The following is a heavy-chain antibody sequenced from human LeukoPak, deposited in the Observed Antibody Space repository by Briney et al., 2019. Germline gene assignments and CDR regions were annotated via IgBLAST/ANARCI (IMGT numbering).Heavy chain of an antibody. J-gene: IGHJ5*02. CDR2: ISWRSGSI. V-gene: IGHV3-9*01. CDR3: ARGVGGFFSTYNWFDP. CDR1: GFIFDDYA. D-gene: IGHD2-15*01. Sequence: SLRLSCTASGFIFDDYAMHWVRQAPGKGLEWVSGISWRSGSIEYADSVEGRFTISRDNAKNSLYLQMDNLRAEDTAFYYCARGVGGFFSTYNWFDPWGQGTLVTVSS.